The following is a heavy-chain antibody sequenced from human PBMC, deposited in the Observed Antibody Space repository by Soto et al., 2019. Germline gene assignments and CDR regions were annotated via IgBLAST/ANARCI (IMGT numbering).Heavy chain of an antibody. CDR3: ARENGGEYYYDSSGYPDLYFDY. D-gene: IGHD3-22*01. CDR2: INPSGGST. CDR1: GYTFTSYY. Sequence: GASVKVSCKASGYTFTSYYMHWVRQAPGQGLEWMGIINPSGGSTSYAQKFQGRVTMTRDTSTSTVYMELSSLRSEDTAVYYCARENGGEYYYDSSGYPDLYFDYWGQGTLVTVSS. V-gene: IGHV1-46*01. J-gene: IGHJ4*02.